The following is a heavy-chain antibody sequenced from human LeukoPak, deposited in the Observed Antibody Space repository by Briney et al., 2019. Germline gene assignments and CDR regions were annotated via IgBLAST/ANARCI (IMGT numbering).Heavy chain of an antibody. Sequence: SETLSLTCTVSGGSISSSSYYWDWIRQPPGKGLEWIGNLYDSGSTHYNPSLRSRVTISADTSKNQFSLKLSSVTAADTAVYYCASRQVATIHDYFDYWGQGTLVTVSS. CDR2: LYDSGST. CDR3: ASRQVATIHDYFDY. J-gene: IGHJ4*02. CDR1: GGSISSSSYY. D-gene: IGHD5-12*01. V-gene: IGHV4-39*07.